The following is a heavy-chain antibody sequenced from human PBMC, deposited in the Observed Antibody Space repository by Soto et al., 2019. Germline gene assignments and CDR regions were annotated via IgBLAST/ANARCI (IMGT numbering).Heavy chain of an antibody. J-gene: IGHJ6*02. CDR2: ISSSSYI. V-gene: IGHV3-21*01. CDR1: GFTFSDYD. D-gene: IGHD3-3*01. Sequence: PGGSLRLSCAASGFTFSDYDMNWVRQAPGKGLEWVSSISSSSYIYYADSVKGRFTISRDNAKNSLYLQMNSLRAEDTAVYYCARDNRQLGDFWSGYPHHYYYYGMDVWGQGTTVTVSS. CDR3: ARDNRQLGDFWSGYPHHYYYYGMDV.